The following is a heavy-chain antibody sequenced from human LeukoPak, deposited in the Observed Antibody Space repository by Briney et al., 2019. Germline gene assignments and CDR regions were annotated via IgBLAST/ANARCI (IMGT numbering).Heavy chain of an antibody. V-gene: IGHV3-30*02. CDR3: AKGAKTYYYGSGSYRRDNWFDP. Sequence: RPGGSQRLSCGASGFTFSSYGMHWVRQAPGKGLEWVAFIRNDGSNKYYADSVKGRFTTSRDNSKNTLYLQMNSLRAEDTAVYYCAKGAKTYYYGSGSYRRDNWFDPWGQGTLVTVSS. D-gene: IGHD3-10*01. CDR1: GFTFSSYG. CDR2: IRNDGSNK. J-gene: IGHJ5*02.